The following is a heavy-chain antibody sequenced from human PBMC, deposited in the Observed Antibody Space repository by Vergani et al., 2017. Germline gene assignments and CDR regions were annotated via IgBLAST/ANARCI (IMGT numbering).Heavy chain of an antibody. D-gene: IGHD4-23*01. J-gene: IGHJ4*02. Sequence: EVQLVQSGAEVKKPGESLKISCKGSAYSFTSYWIAWVRQMPGKGLEWMGIIYPGDSDTRYSPSFQGQVTISADKSISTAYLQWSSLKASDTAMYYCARRPLGGNSVFVFDYWGQGTLVTVSS. V-gene: IGHV5-51*01. CDR1: AYSFTSYW. CDR2: IYPGDSDT. CDR3: ARRPLGGNSVFVFDY.